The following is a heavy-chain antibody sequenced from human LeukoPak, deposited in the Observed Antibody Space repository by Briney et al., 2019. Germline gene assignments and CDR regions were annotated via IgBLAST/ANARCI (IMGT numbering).Heavy chain of an antibody. CDR2: ISSSGSTI. V-gene: IGHV3-11*04. CDR1: GFTFSDYY. CDR3: AGGKVSGWYLDY. J-gene: IGHJ4*02. D-gene: IGHD6-19*01. Sequence: GGSLRLSCAASGFTFSDYYMSWIRQAPGKGLEWVSYISSSGSTIYYADSVKGRFTISRDNAENSLHLQMNSLRAEDTAVYYCAGGKVSGWYLDYWGQGTLVTVSS.